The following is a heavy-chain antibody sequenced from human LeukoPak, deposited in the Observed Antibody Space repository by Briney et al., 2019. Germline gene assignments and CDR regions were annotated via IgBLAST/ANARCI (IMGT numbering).Heavy chain of an antibody. J-gene: IGHJ6*02. D-gene: IGHD1-7*01. CDR3: ARPRSGRWAGTRDFSYYGMDV. CDR2: IKQDGSEK. CDR1: GFTFSSYW. V-gene: IGHV3-7*01. Sequence: PGGSLRLSCAASGFTFSSYWMSWVRQAPGGGLEWVANIKQDGSEKYYVDSVKGRFTISRDNAKNSLYLQMNSLRAEDTAVYYCARPRSGRWAGTRDFSYYGMDVWGQGTTVTVSS.